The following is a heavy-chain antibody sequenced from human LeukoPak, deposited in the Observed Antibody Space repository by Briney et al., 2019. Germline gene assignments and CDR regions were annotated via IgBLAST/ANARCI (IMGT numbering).Heavy chain of an antibody. CDR2: ISYDGSNK. CDR3: AKGAVVINYFDY. CDR1: GFTFSSYG. V-gene: IGHV3-30*18. J-gene: IGHJ4*02. Sequence: PGGSLRLSCAASGFTFSSYGMHWVRQAPGKGLEWVAIISYDGSNKYYADSVKGRFTISRDNSKNTLYLQMISLRAEDTAVYYCAKGAVVINYFDYWGQGTRVTVSS. D-gene: IGHD3-22*01.